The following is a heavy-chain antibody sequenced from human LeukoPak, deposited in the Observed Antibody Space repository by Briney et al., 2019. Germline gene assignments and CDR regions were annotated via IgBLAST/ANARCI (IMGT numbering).Heavy chain of an antibody. J-gene: IGHJ4*02. CDR1: GFTFSSYA. V-gene: IGHV3-23*01. CDR2: ISGSGDST. Sequence: GGSLRLSCAASGFTFSSYAISLVRQAPGKGLELVSAISGSGDSTNYADSVKGRFTISRDNSKNTLYLQMNSVRAEDTAVYYCAKAGAVVVVVAKFFDYWGQGTLVTVSS. CDR3: AKAGAVVVVVAKFFDY. D-gene: IGHD2-15*01.